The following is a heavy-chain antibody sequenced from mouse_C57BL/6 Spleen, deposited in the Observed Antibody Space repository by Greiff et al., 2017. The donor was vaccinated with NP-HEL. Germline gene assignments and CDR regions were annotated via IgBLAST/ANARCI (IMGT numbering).Heavy chain of an antibody. D-gene: IGHD2-1*01. V-gene: IGHV1-15*01. J-gene: IGHJ2*01. CDR3: TRCEDGNYILDY. CDR1: GYTFTDYE. CDR2: IDPETGGT. Sequence: VQLQESGAELVRPGASVTLSCKASGYTFTDYEMHWVKQTPVHGLEWIGAIDPETGGTAYNQKFKGKAILTADKSSSTAYMELRSLTSEDSAVYYCTRCEDGNYILDYWGQGTTLTVSS.